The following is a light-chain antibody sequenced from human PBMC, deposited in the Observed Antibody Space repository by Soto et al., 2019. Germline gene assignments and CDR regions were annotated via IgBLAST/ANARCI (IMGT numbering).Light chain of an antibody. J-gene: IGKJ1*01. CDR2: GAS. CDR1: QSVSSN. CDR3: QHYNNWHPWT. Sequence: EIVMTQSPATLSVSPGERATLSCRASQSVSSNLAWYQQKPGQAPRLRIYGASTRATGIPARFIASGSGTEFTLTISSLQSEDFAVYYCQHYNNWHPWTFGQGTKVEIK. V-gene: IGKV3-15*01.